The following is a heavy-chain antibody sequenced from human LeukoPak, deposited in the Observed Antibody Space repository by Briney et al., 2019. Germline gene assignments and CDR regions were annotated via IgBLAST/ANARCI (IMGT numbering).Heavy chain of an antibody. CDR3: ARQETSSYNRAFDI. Sequence: GGSLRLSCAASGLIFSSYWMSWVRQAPGKGLEWVANIKKDGSEKYYVDSVKGRFTISRDNAKNSLYLQMNSLRADDTAVYHCARQETSSYNRAFDIWGQGTMVTVSS. J-gene: IGHJ3*02. CDR1: GLIFSSYW. V-gene: IGHV3-7*01. CDR2: IKKDGSEK. D-gene: IGHD1-1*01.